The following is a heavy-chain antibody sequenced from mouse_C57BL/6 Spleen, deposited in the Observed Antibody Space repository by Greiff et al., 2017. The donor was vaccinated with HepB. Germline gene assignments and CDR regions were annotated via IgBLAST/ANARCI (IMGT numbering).Heavy chain of an antibody. CDR2: FYPGSGSI. CDR3: ARQDHYYGSRRHFDY. D-gene: IGHD1-1*01. Sequence: VKLVESGAELVKPGASVKLSCKASGYTFTEYTIHWVKQRSGQGLEWIGWFYPGSGSIKYNEKFKDKATLTADKSSSTVYMELSRLTSEDSAVYFCARQDHYYGSRRHFDYWGQGTTLTVSS. V-gene: IGHV1-62-2*01. J-gene: IGHJ2*01. CDR1: GYTFTEYT.